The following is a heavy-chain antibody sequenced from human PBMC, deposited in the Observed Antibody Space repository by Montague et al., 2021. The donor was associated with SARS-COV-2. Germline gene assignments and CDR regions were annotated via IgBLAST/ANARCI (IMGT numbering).Heavy chain of an antibody. J-gene: IGHJ4*02. V-gene: IGHV4-59*01. CDR3: ARDVRYYDFWSGRAQTSPDY. CDR1: GGSISSYY. CDR2: IYYSGST. D-gene: IGHD3-3*01. Sequence: SETLSLTCTVSGGSISSYYWSWIRQPPGKGLEWIGNIYYSGSTNYNPSLKSRVTISVDTSKNQFSLKLSSVTAADTAVYYCARDVRYYDFWSGRAQTSPDYWGQGTLVTVSS.